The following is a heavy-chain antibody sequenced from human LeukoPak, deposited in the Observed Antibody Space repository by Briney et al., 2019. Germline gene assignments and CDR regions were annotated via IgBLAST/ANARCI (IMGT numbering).Heavy chain of an antibody. CDR1: GGTLSNYP. V-gene: IGHV1-69*02. Sequence: SVKVSCKASGGTLSNYPFSWVRQAPGQGLEWMGKIIPSVGLTRYAEKFQGRLTLTGDTSTTTAYMELSSLTSDDTAVYYCARPRGDAAGVETWFDPWGPGTLIIVSS. J-gene: IGHJ5*02. CDR3: ARPRGDAAGVETWFDP. D-gene: IGHD6-13*01. CDR2: IIPSVGLT.